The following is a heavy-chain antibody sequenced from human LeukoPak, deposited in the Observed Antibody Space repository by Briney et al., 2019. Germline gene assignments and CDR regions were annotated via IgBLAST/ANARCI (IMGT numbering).Heavy chain of an antibody. J-gene: IGHJ4*02. D-gene: IGHD4-4*01. CDR2: VTADGTGA. CDR1: GFTFSSYW. CDR3: ARDGGHPLTSYYRAY. Sequence: GGSLRLSCTASGFTFSSYWMHWVRQAPGKGLEWVARVTADGTGATYADSVRGRFTISRDNAKNTLYLQMNSLGAEDTGIYFCARDGGHPLTSYYRAYWGQGTLVTVSS. V-gene: IGHV3-74*01.